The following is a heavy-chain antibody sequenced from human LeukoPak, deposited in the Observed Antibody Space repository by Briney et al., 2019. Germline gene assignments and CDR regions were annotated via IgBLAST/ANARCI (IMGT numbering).Heavy chain of an antibody. V-gene: IGHV4-59*01. D-gene: IGHD3-3*01. CDR2: IYYSGST. CDR3: ARSAYYDSTTPDY. Sequence: IGYIYYSGSTNYNPSLKSRVTISVDTSKNQFSLRLSSVIAADTALYYCARSAYYDSTTPDYWGQGTLVTVSS. J-gene: IGHJ4*02.